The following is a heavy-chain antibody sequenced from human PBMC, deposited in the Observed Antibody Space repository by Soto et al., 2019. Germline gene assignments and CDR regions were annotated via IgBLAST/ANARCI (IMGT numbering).Heavy chain of an antibody. V-gene: IGHV1-46*01. CDR3: ARVFVNSSGFYGMDV. CDR2: INPSGGST. D-gene: IGHD3-22*01. J-gene: IGHJ6*02. Sequence: GALVKVSCKASGYTFTSYYMHWVRQAPGQGLEWMGIINPSGGSTSYAQKFQGRVTMTRDTSTSTVYMELSSLRSEDTAVYYCARVFVNSSGFYGMDVWGQGTTVTVSS. CDR1: GYTFTSYY.